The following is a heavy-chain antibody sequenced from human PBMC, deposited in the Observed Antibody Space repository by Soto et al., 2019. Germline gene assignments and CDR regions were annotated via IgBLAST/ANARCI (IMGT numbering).Heavy chain of an antibody. D-gene: IGHD2-2*01. J-gene: IGHJ6*03. CDR1: GFTFSDYY. Sequence: QVQLVESGGGLVKPGGSLRLSCAASGFTFSDYYMSWIRQAPGKGLEWVSYISSSGSTIYYADSVKGRFTISRDNAKNSLYLRMNSLRAEDTAVDYCAREVVVVSYYYYYYMDVWGKGTTVTVSS. V-gene: IGHV3-11*01. CDR3: AREVVVVSYYYYYYMDV. CDR2: ISSSGSTI.